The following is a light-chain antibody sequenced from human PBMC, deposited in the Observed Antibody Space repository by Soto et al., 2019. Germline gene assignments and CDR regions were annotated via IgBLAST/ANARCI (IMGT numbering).Light chain of an antibody. CDR1: QSISSW. CDR3: QQSNSYSRT. Sequence: DIQMTQSPSTLSASVGDRVTITCRASQSISSWLAWYQQKPGKAPKLLIYKASSLESGVPSRFSGSGSGTEFTLTISSLQPDDSATYYCQQSNSYSRTFGQGTTVEIK. CDR2: KAS. V-gene: IGKV1-5*03. J-gene: IGKJ1*01.